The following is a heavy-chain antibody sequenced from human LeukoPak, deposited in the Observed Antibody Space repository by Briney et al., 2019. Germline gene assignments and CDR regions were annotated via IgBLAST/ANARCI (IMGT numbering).Heavy chain of an antibody. CDR1: EFTLRTYG. CDR3: ARTESFDFWRGYPGHHNAFDI. CDR2: IGSGGDTI. V-gene: IGHV3-48*01. J-gene: IGHJ3*02. D-gene: IGHD3-3*01. Sequence: PGGSLRLSCAASEFTLRTYGMNWVRQAPGKGLEWLSYIGSGGDTIYYADSVKGRFTISRDTDKNSLYLQMNSLRAEDTAVYYCARTESFDFWRGYPGHHNAFDIWGQGTMVTVSS.